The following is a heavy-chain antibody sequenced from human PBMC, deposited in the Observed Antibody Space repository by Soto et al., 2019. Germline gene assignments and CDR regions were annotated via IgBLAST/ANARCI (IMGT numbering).Heavy chain of an antibody. CDR2: SSYNGGT. V-gene: IGHV4-39*01. CDR3: ARHRIEVVWRGFDF. CDR1: ADSSTISNSY. Sequence: SETLSLTCTVSADSSTISNSYWGWLRQPPGKGLQWIGSSSYNGGTFYNPSLKGRVAISVDTSKEQSSLQVTSVTAADTAVYYCARHRIEVVWRGFDFWGQGSPVTVSS. J-gene: IGHJ4*02. D-gene: IGHD1-1*01.